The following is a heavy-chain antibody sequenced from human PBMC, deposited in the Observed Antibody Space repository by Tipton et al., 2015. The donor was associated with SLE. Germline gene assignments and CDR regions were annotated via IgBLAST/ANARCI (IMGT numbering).Heavy chain of an antibody. D-gene: IGHD6-19*01. CDR1: GGSISSGDYY. CDR2: IYYSGST. J-gene: IGHJ4*02. V-gene: IGHV4-30-4*01. Sequence: TLSLTCTVSGGSISSGDYYWSWIRQPPGKGLEWIGYIYYSGSTYYNPSLKSRVTISVDTSKNQFSLKLSSVTAADTAVYYCARGGIAVAGTDYWGQGTLVTVSS. CDR3: ARGGIAVAGTDY.